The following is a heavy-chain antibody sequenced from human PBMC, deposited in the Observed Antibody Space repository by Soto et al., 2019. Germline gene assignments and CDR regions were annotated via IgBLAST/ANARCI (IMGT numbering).Heavy chain of an antibody. J-gene: IGHJ5*02. CDR2: IWYDGSNK. CDR3: AACDSSVYYVS. CDR1: GFTFSSYG. Sequence: PGGSLRLSCAASGFTFSSYGMHWGRQAPGKGLEWVAVIWYDGSNKYYADSVKGRFTISRDNSKNTLYLQMNSLRAEDTAVYYCAACDSSVYYVSWGEGTPVTVSS. D-gene: IGHD3-22*01. V-gene: IGHV3-33*01.